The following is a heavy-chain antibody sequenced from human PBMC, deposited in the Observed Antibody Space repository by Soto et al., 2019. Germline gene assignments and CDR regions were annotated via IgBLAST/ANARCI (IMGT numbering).Heavy chain of an antibody. D-gene: IGHD4-17*01. CDR1: GGSISSNFW. CDR2: IYHSGST. Sequence: QVQLQESGPGLVKPSGTLSRTCAVSGGSISSNFWWSWDRQPPGKGLQWIGEIYHSGSTNYNASLKSRVTTSVDMSKIQLSLNLSSVTAADTAMYYCARGQTRRNGMDVWGQGTTVTVSS. J-gene: IGHJ6*02. CDR3: ARGQTRRNGMDV. V-gene: IGHV4-4*02.